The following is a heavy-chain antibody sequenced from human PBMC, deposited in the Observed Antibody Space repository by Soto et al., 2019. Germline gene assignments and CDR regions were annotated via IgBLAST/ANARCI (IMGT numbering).Heavy chain of an antibody. D-gene: IGHD1-20*01. CDR1: GFTFSPYS. CDR3: ARGGDGYKTGSYANWLDP. CDR2: ITGSSSTI. V-gene: IGHV3-48*02. J-gene: IGHJ5*02. Sequence: GGSLRLSCAASGFTFSPYSMNWVRQAPGRGLEWVSYITGSSSTIYYADSVKGRFTISRDNAKNSLYLQMTSLRDEDTAVYYCARGGDGYKTGSYANWLDPWGQGALVTVYS.